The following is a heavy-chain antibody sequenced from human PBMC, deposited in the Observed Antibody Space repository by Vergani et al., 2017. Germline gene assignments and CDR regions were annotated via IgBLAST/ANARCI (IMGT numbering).Heavy chain of an antibody. CDR1: GFSFSSYG. CDR3: ARPRWGRILDIAVLGGGFNS. J-gene: IGHJ4*02. Sequence: QVQLVESGGGVVQPGRSLGLSCAASGFSFSSYGMHWVRQAPGKGLEWVAAIWYDGSKTYSADSVKGRFTISRDNYKDTLFLQMNSLRAEDTAVYYCARPRWGRILDIAVLGGGFNSWGQGTLVTVSS. V-gene: IGHV3-33*01. D-gene: IGHD6-19*01. CDR2: IWYDGSKT.